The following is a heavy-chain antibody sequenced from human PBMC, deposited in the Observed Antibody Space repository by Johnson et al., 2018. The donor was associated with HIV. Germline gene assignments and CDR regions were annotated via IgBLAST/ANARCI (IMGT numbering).Heavy chain of an antibody. CDR1: GFTFKTYW. Sequence: MQLVESGGGLVKPGGSLRLSCAASGFTFKTYWMHWVRQAPGKGLVWVARIKSDGGSTSYVDSVKGRFTSSRDNSKNTLYLQMNSLRPEDSAVYYCATLWFGEVSVYDAFDVWGQGTMVTVSS. CDR3: ATLWFGEVSVYDAFDV. V-gene: IGHV3-74*02. D-gene: IGHD3-10*01. CDR2: IKSDGGST. J-gene: IGHJ3*01.